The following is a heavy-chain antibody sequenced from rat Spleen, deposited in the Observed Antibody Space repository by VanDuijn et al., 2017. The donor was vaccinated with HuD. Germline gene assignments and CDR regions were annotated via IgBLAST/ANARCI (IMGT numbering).Heavy chain of an antibody. CDR1: GFSLTTYS. D-gene: IGHD1-2*01. CDR3: ARADVAGLSTDGI. J-gene: IGHJ2*01. CDR2: IWGNGSP. Sequence: QVQLKESGPGLVQPSQTLSLTCTVSGFSLTTYSVSWVRQPSGKAPEWMGVIWGNGSPNYNSALKSRLSISRDTSKSQVYLKMNSLQIEDTATYFCARADVAGLSTDGIWGQGIMVTVSS. V-gene: IGHV2-13*01.